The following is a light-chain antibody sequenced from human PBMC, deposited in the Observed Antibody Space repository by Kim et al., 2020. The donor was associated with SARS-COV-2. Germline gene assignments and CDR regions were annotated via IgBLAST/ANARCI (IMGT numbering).Light chain of an antibody. Sequence: ASVGDRLTITCRASQSLSSYLNWYQQKPCKSPKLLIYAASSLQSRVPSRFRGSGSGTDFTLTISSLQPEDFATYYRQQSYSTPQTFGQGTKVDIK. J-gene: IGKJ1*01. CDR2: AAS. CDR1: QSLSSY. CDR3: QQSYSTPQT. V-gene: IGKV1-39*01.